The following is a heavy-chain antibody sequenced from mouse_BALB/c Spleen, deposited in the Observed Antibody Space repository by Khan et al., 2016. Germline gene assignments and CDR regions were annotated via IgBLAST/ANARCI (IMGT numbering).Heavy chain of an antibody. D-gene: IGHD2-4*01. V-gene: IGHV14-3*02. CDR1: GFNIKDTY. J-gene: IGHJ4*01. CDR3: ARLGITTTGALMDY. CDR2: IDPANGNT. Sequence: VQLKQSGAELVKPGASVKLSCTASGFNIKDTYMHWVKQRPEQGLEWIGRIDPANGNTKYDPKFQGKATITADTSSNTAYLQLSSLTSEDTAVYYCARLGITTTGALMDYWGQGTSVTVSS.